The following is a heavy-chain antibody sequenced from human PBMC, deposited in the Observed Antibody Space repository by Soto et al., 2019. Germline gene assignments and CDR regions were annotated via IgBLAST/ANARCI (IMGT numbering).Heavy chain of an antibody. CDR2: IIGAGGTI. Sequence: EVQLLESGGGLVQPGGSLRLSCMASGITLNSHAMSWVRQAPGKGLEWVSIIGAGGTIYYSDSVKGRFTISKDTSKSTVYLQMTSLRADDTAVYFCAKDLRPGAGAFDIWGQGTWSPSL. V-gene: IGHV3-23*01. CDR1: GITLNSHA. CDR3: AKDLRPGAGAFDI. D-gene: IGHD3-10*01. J-gene: IGHJ3*02.